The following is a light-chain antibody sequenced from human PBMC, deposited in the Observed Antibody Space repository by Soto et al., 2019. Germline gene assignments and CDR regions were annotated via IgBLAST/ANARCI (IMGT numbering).Light chain of an antibody. CDR2: SAS. V-gene: IGKV3-20*01. CDR1: QSVSSSY. J-gene: IGKJ1*01. CDR3: QHYGTSPST. Sequence: EIVLTQSPGTLSLSPGGRATLSFRSSQSVSSSYLAWYQQKPGQAPRLLIYSASTRATGIPDRFSGSGSGTDFTLTISRLEPEDFAVYYCQHYGTSPSTFGRGTKVDIK.